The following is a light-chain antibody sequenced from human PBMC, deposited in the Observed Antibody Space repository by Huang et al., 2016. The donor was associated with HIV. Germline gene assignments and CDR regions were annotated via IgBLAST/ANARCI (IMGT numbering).Light chain of an antibody. CDR3: QQYQRTPPT. CDR2: SAS. V-gene: IGKV1-NL1*01. Sequence: DIQMTQSPSSLSAFVGDSVTITCRASQGISNSLACYQQRPGKAPKLLLFSASRLESGVPPRFSGSVSGTDFTLTISSLQPDDFATYYCQQYQRTPPTFGPGTKVEVK. J-gene: IGKJ1*01. CDR1: QGISNS.